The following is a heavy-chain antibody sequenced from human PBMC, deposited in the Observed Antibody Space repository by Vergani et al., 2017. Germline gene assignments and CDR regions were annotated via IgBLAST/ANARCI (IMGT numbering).Heavy chain of an antibody. D-gene: IGHD3-22*01. CDR2: IIPILGIA. Sequence: QVQLLQSGAEVKKPGSSVKVSCKASGGTFSSYTISWVRQAPGQGLEWMGRIIPILGIANYAQEFQGIVTITADKSTSTAYMELSSLRSEDTAVYYCARDSIVVEYYYYYGINVWGEGTTVVVSS. CDR3: ARDSIVVEYYYYYGINV. J-gene: IGHJ6*04. V-gene: IGHV1-69*08. CDR1: GGTFSSYT.